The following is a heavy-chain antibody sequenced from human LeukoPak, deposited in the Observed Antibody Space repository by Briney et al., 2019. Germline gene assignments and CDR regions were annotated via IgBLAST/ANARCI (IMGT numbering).Heavy chain of an antibody. CDR1: GYTFIGYY. D-gene: IGHD2-2*01. V-gene: IGHV1-2*02. J-gene: IGHJ4*02. CDR2: INPNSGGT. CDR3: ARAPSWVPAAEDYFDY. Sequence: ASVKVSCKASGYTFIGYYMHWVRQAPGQGLEWMGWINPNSGGTNYAQKFQGRVTMTRDTSISTAYMELSRLRSDDTAVYYCARAPSWVPAAEDYFDYWGQGTLVTVSS.